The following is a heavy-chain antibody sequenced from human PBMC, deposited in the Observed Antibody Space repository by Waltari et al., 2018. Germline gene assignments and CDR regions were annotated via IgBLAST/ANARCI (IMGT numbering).Heavy chain of an antibody. V-gene: IGHV4-39*01. CDR2: ISYNGAT. D-gene: IGHD5-12*01. CDR1: GGSITTNRHY. CDR3: VTYIGASVGTAAFDV. J-gene: IGHJ3*01. Sequence: QLQLQESGPGLVKPSETLALTCSVSGGSITTNRHYWGWIRQPPGQGLEWIGTISYNGATYSSPSLRGRLTLSRDTTMNQLSLKLGSVTAADTAVYYCVTYIGASVGTAAFDVWGQGTMVTVSS.